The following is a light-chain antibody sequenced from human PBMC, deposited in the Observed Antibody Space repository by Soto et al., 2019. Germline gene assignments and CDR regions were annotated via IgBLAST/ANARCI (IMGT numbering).Light chain of an antibody. CDR2: DAS. CDR3: QKYDILPIT. Sequence: DIQMTQSPSSLFASVGDRVTITCQATQDINIYLNWYQQKPGKAPNLLIYDASNLEIGVPSRFSGSGSGTHFTLTISSLQTEDIGTYYCQKYDILPITFGRGTRLEIK. CDR1: QDINIY. V-gene: IGKV1-33*01. J-gene: IGKJ5*01.